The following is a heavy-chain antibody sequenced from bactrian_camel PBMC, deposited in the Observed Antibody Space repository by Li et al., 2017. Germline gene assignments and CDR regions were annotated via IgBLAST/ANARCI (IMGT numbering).Heavy chain of an antibody. CDR2: INSDGGRT. CDR1: GFPFSTYGYD. CDR3: TATPPFVGGWHY. J-gene: IGHJ4*01. Sequence: VQLVESGGELLRPGGSLRIACAASGFPFSTYGYDIHWVRQAPGKGLRWVSGINSDGGRTYYADSVKGRFTISRDNAKNTLYLQMNSLKPEDTAMYYCTATPPFVGGWHYWGQGTQVTVS. D-gene: IGHD1*01. V-gene: IGHV3S40*01.